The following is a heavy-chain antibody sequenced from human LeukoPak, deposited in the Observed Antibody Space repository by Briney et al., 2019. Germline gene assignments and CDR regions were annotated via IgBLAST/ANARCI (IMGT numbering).Heavy chain of an antibody. CDR1: GYTFTGYY. J-gene: IGHJ4*02. V-gene: IGHV1-2*02. CDR3: ARDQGDTYYDFWSGYGRDYFDY. CDR2: INPNSGGT. D-gene: IGHD3-3*01. Sequence: ASVKVSCKASGYTFTGYYMHWVRQAPGQRLEWMGWINPNSGGTNYAQKFQGRVTMTRDTSISTAYMELSRLRSDDTAVYYCARDQGDTYYDFWSGYGRDYFDYWGQGTLVTVSS.